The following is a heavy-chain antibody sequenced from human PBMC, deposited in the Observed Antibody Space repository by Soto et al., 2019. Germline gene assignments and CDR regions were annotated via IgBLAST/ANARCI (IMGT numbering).Heavy chain of an antibody. CDR3: AIDPDFGYYWGDFVAS. CDR2: INTSSGGT. V-gene: IGHV1-2*02. Sequence: QVQLVQSGAEVKKPGASVKVSCKTSGYTFAAYYIHWIRQAPGQGLEWMGWINTSSGGTDYAQNLQDRVTRTRDTSTSTADMELRRLNADDTSVYSCAIDPDFGYYWGDFVASWGQGTPVTASS. D-gene: IGHD4-17*01. J-gene: IGHJ4*02. CDR1: GYTFAAYY.